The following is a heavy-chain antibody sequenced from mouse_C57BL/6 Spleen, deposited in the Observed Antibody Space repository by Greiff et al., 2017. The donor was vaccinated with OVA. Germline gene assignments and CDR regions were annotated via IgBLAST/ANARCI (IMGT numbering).Heavy chain of an antibody. J-gene: IGHJ2*01. V-gene: IGHV5-16*01. CDR3: ARGGKLGKGYFDY. D-gene: IGHD4-1*01. Sequence: EVQRVESEGGLVQPGSSMKLSCTASGFTFSDYYMAWVRQVPEKGLEWVANINYDGSSTYYLDSLKSRFIISRDNAKNILYLQMSSLKSEDTATYYCARGGKLGKGYFDYWGQGTTLTVSS. CDR2: INYDGSST. CDR1: GFTFSDYY.